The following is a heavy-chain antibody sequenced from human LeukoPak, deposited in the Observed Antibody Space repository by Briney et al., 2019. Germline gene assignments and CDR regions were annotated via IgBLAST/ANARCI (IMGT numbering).Heavy chain of an antibody. CDR3: ARGGQWPDY. J-gene: IGHJ4*02. V-gene: IGHV3-64*01. CDR2: ISSNGGST. CDR1: GFTFSSYA. Sequence: GGSLGLSCAASGFTFSSYAMHWVRQAPGKGLEYVSAISSNGGSTYYANSVKGRFTISRDNSKNTLYLQMGSLRAEDMAVYYCARGGQWPDYWGQGTLVTVSS. D-gene: IGHD6-19*01.